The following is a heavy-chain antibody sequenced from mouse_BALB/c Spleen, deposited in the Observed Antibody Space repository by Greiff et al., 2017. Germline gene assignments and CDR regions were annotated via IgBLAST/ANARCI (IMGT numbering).Heavy chain of an antibody. D-gene: IGHD3-3*01. J-gene: IGHJ2*01. CDR1: GFAFSSYD. CDR3: ARHRGDLDY. Sequence: EVQLQESGGGLVKPGGSLKLSCAASGFAFSSYDMSWVRQTPEKRLEWVAYISSGGGSTYYPDTVKGRFTISRDNAKNTLYLQMSSLKSEDTAMYYCARHRGDLDYWGQGTTLTVSS. CDR2: ISSGGGST. V-gene: IGHV5-12-1*01.